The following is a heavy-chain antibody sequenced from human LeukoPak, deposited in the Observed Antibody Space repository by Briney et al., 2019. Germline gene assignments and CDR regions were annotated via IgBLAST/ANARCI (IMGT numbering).Heavy chain of an antibody. CDR3: AKDGPPSYYDSSGYYLGVFDY. CDR1: GFTFSSYW. D-gene: IGHD3-22*01. CDR2: INSDGSST. Sequence: GGSLRLSCAASGFTFSSYWMHWVRQAPGKGLVWVSRINSDGSSTSYADSVKGRFTISRDNSKNTLYLQMNSLRAEDTAVYYCAKDGPPSYYDSSGYYLGVFDYWGQGTLVTVSS. J-gene: IGHJ4*02. V-gene: IGHV3-74*01.